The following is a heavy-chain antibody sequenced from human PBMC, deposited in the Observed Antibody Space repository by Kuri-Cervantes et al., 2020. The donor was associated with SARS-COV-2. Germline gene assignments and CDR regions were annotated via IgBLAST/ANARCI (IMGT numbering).Heavy chain of an antibody. CDR2: MNPNSGNT. D-gene: IGHD4-11*01. J-gene: IGHJ5*02. V-gene: IGHV1-8*03. CDR1: GYTFTSYD. CDR3: ARAFSNYVDWFDP. Sequence: ASVKVSCKASGYTFTSYDINWVRRATGQGLEWMGWMNPNSGNTGYAQKFQGRVTITRNTSISTAYMELSSLRSENTAVYYCARAFSNYVDWFDPWGQGTLVTVSS.